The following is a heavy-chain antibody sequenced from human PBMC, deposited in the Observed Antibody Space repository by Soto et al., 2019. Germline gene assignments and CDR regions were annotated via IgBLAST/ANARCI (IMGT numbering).Heavy chain of an antibody. Sequence: GGSLRLSCAASGFTFSSYSMNWVRQAPGKGLEWVSSISSSSSYIYYADSVKGRFTISRDNAKNSLYLQMNSLRAEDTAVYYCARDLLQQRGIQGYCYYGMDVWGQGTTVTVSS. J-gene: IGHJ6*02. V-gene: IGHV3-21*01. CDR1: GFTFSSYS. CDR2: ISSSSSYI. D-gene: IGHD6-13*01. CDR3: ARDLLQQRGIQGYCYYGMDV.